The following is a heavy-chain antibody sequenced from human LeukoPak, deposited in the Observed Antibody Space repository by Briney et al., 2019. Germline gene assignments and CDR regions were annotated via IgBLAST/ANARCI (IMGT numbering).Heavy chain of an antibody. J-gene: IGHJ6*02. Sequence: GGSLKLSCAVSGFIFNSYAMSWVRQAPGKGLEWVSGVSGSGGSTYYADSVKGRFTISRDNSKNTLYVQMNSLRAEDTAVYYCAKEQAGSHYYYYGMDVWGQGTTVTVSS. CDR2: VSGSGGST. CDR1: GFIFNSYA. V-gene: IGHV3-23*01. CDR3: AKEQAGSHYYYYGMDV. D-gene: IGHD3-10*01.